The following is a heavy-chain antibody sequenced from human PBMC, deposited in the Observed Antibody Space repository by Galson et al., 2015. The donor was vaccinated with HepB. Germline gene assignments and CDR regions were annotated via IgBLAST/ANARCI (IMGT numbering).Heavy chain of an antibody. CDR1: GGTFSSYA. J-gene: IGHJ5*02. CDR2: IIPIFGTA. D-gene: IGHD2-2*01. Sequence: SCKASGGTFSSYAISWVRQAPGQGLEWMGGIIPIFGTANYAQKFQGRVTITADESTSTAYMELSSLRSEDTAVYYCAREYCSSTSCYGGYWFDPWGQGTLVTVSS. CDR3: AREYCSSTSCYGGYWFDP. V-gene: IGHV1-69*01.